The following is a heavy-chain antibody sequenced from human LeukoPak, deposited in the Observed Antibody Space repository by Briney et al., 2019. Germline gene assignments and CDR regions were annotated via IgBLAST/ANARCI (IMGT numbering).Heavy chain of an antibody. J-gene: IGHJ4*02. CDR3: TREAAAGIDY. D-gene: IGHD6-13*01. CDR2: IKQDGSEK. V-gene: IGHV3-7*01. CDR1: GFTFSTYW. Sequence: GGSLRLSCAASGFTFSTYWMSWVRQAPGKGVQWVANIKQDGSEKYYLDSVKGRFTISRDNAKNSLYLQMNSLRAEDTAVYFCTREAAAGIDYWGQGTLVTASS.